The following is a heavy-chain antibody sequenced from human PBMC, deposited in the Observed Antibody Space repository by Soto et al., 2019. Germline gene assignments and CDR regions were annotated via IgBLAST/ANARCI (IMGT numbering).Heavy chain of an antibody. CDR1: GFTFSSYV. V-gene: IGHV3-33*01. J-gene: IGHJ6*01. CDR3: GREISYFFGGGPQTRAV. D-gene: IGHD3-16*01. Sequence: GGSLRLSCAPSGFTFSSYVMHWVRQAPGKGLEWVAVVHYDGTKKYYADSVRGRFTISRDNSENILYLQMNSLRPDDTAVYFCGREISYFFGGGPQTRAVGGQGTTVPV. CDR2: VHYDGTKK.